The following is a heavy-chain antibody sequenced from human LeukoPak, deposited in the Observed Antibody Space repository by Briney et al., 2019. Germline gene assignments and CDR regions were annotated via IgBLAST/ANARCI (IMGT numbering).Heavy chain of an antibody. J-gene: IGHJ4*02. CDR2: LSGGGGTT. CDR3: ARVRLQPSYYFDF. D-gene: IGHD5-18*01. V-gene: IGHV3-23*01. CDR1: GFTFSSYA. Sequence: GGSLRLSSEASGFTFSSYAMSWVRQAPGQGLEWVSCLSGGGGTTFYPDSVKGRFTISRDNSKNTLYLQMNSLRAEDTAIYYCARVRLQPSYYFDFWGQGTLVTVSS.